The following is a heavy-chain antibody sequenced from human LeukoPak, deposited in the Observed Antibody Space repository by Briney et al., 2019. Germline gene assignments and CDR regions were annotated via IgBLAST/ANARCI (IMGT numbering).Heavy chain of an antibody. CDR3: ARGRGWFDP. J-gene: IGHJ5*02. V-gene: IGHV4-34*01. CDR1: GGSFSGYY. Sequence: TSETLSLTCAVYGGSFSGYYWSWIRQPPGKGLEWIGEINHSGSTNYNPSLKSRVNISVDTSKNQFSLKLSSVTAADTALYYCARGRGWFDPWGQGTLVIVSS. CDR2: INHSGST. D-gene: IGHD3-10*01.